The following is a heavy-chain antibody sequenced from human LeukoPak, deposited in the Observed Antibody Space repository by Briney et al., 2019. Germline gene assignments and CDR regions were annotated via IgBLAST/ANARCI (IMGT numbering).Heavy chain of an antibody. J-gene: IGHJ4*02. CDR3: ARAQRWGWLVERREYFDY. V-gene: IGHV4-34*01. D-gene: IGHD6-19*01. Sequence: KPWETLSLTCAVYGGSFSGYYWSWLRQPPGKGLEWIGEINHRGSTNYNPPLERRVTISVKTPKKHFLQKLSSVTGAYRAVFDCARAQRWGWLVERREYFDYWGQGTLVTVSS. CDR2: INHRGST. CDR1: GGSFSGYY.